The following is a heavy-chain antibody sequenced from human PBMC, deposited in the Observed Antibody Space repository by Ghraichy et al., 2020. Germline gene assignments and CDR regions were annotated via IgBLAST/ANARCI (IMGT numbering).Heavy chain of an antibody. J-gene: IGHJ6*02. D-gene: IGHD2-21*02. CDR1: GGSFSGYY. CDR3: ATAHFNFYGMDV. V-gene: IGHV4-34*01. Sequence: SETLSLTCAVYGGSFSGYYWSWIRQPPGKGLEWIGDINHSGNTNYNPSLKSRVTISVDTSKNQISLKVTSVTAADTAVYYCATAHFNFYGMDVWGQGTTVTVSS. CDR2: INHSGNT.